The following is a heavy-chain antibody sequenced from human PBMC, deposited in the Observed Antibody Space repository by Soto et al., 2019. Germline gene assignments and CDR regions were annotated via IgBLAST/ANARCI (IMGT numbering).Heavy chain of an antibody. D-gene: IGHD6-13*01. CDR1: GGSISSGGYY. CDR3: ARISPSNMYSSSWYFDY. CDR2: IYYSGST. J-gene: IGHJ4*02. Sequence: SETLSLTCTVSGGSISSGGYYWSWIRQHPGKGLEWIGYIYYSGSTYYNPSLKSRVTISVDTSKNQFSLKLSSVTAADTAVYYCARISPSNMYSSSWYFDYWGQGTLVTVSS. V-gene: IGHV4-31*03.